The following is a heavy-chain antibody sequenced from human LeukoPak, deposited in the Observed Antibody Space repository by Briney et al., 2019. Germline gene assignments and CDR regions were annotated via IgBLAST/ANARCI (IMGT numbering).Heavy chain of an antibody. V-gene: IGHV1-46*01. J-gene: IGHJ3*02. CDR1: GYTFTSYY. Sequence: ASVKVSCKASGYTFTSYYMHWVRQAPGQGLEWMGIINPSGGSTSYAQKFQGRVTMTRDTSTSTVYMELSSLRSEDAAVYYCASSMDPYAFDIWGQGTMVTVSS. CDR3: ASSMDPYAFDI. CDR2: INPSGGST. D-gene: IGHD2-2*03.